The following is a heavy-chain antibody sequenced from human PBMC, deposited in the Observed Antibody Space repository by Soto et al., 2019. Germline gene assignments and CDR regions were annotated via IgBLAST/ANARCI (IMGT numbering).Heavy chain of an antibody. D-gene: IGHD1-20*01. CDR1: GFTFSSYS. CDR2: VSSSSSTI. V-gene: IGHV3-48*04. J-gene: IGHJ5*02. CDR3: AKDISHSIINHIWFDP. Sequence: XXSLRLSCAASGFTFSSYSIDWVLQAPGKGLEWVSYVSSSSSTIYYADSVKGRFTIYRDNAKNSLYLQMSSLRAEDTALYYCAKDISHSIINHIWFDPWGQGTLVTVPS.